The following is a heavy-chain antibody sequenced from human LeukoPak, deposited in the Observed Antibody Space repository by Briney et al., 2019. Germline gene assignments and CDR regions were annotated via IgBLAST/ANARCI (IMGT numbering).Heavy chain of an antibody. CDR1: GFTFSSYS. Sequence: GGSLRLSCAASGFTFSSYSMNWVRQAPGKGLEWVSYISSSSSTIYYADSVKGRFTISRDNAKNSLYLQMNSLRAEDTAVYYCTRDGPSAVANLDYWGQGTLVTVSS. J-gene: IGHJ4*02. V-gene: IGHV3-48*01. CDR2: ISSSSSTI. D-gene: IGHD4-23*01. CDR3: TRDGPSAVANLDY.